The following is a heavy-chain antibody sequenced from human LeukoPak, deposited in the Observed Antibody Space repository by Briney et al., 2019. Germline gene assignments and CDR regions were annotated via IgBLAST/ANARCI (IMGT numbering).Heavy chain of an antibody. Sequence: SETLSLTCTVSGGSISSGGYYWDWIRQPPGKGLEWIGSIYYSGSTYYNPSLKSRVTMAVDTSKNQFSLRLTSVTAADTAVYFCTREDYGDASIDYWGQGTLDTVSS. CDR3: TREDYGDASIDY. V-gene: IGHV4-39*07. CDR2: IYYSGST. J-gene: IGHJ4*02. CDR1: GGSISSGGYY. D-gene: IGHD4-17*01.